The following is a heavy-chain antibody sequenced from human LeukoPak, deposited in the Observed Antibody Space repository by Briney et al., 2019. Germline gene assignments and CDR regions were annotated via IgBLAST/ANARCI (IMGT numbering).Heavy chain of an antibody. Sequence: SETLSLACTVSGYSISSGYYWGWIRQPPGKGLEWIGSIYHSGSTYYNPSLKSRVTISVDTSKNQFSLKLSSVTAADTAVYYCAREIEGYYYDSTTFDYWGQGTLVTVSS. J-gene: IGHJ4*02. CDR2: IYHSGST. CDR3: AREIEGYYYDSTTFDY. V-gene: IGHV4-38-2*02. D-gene: IGHD3-22*01. CDR1: GYSISSGYY.